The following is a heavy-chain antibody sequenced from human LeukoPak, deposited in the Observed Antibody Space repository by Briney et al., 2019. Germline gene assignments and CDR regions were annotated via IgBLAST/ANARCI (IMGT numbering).Heavy chain of an antibody. D-gene: IGHD3-9*01. V-gene: IGHV1-24*01. Sequence: GASVKVSCKVSGYTLTELSMHWVRQAPGKGLEWMGGFDPEDGETIYAQKFQGRVTMTEDTSTDTAYMELSSLRSEDTAVYYCATDKLRYFDWLLDYWGQGTLVTVSS. CDR2: FDPEDGET. CDR3: ATDKLRYFDWLLDY. CDR1: GYTLTELS. J-gene: IGHJ4*02.